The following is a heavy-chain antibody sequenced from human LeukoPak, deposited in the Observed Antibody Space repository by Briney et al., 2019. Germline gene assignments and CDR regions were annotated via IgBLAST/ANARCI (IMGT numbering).Heavy chain of an antibody. CDR1: GFTFSTYW. V-gene: IGHV3-7*01. CDR3: ARDRAYCGGDCYSAFDY. J-gene: IGHJ4*02. CDR2: IKQDGSEK. D-gene: IGHD2-21*02. Sequence: GGSLRLSCAASGFTFSTYWMTWVRQAPGKGLEWVANIKQDGSEKSYVDSVKGRFTISRDNAKNSLYLQMNSLRAEDTAVYYCARDRAYCGGDCYSAFDYWGQGTLVTVSS.